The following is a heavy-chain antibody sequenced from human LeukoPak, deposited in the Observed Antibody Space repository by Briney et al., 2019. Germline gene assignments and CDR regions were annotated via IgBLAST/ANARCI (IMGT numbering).Heavy chain of an antibody. D-gene: IGHD5-18*01. Sequence: PGGSLRLSCAASGFTFSTYEMNWVPQSPGKGLEWVSYISSSARTIYYADSVKGRFTISRDNTKNTLYLQMKSLRAEDTAVYYCARRGGYGYFTIDYWGQGTLVTVSS. J-gene: IGHJ4*02. V-gene: IGHV3-48*03. CDR3: ARRGGYGYFTIDY. CDR1: GFTFSTYE. CDR2: ISSSARTI.